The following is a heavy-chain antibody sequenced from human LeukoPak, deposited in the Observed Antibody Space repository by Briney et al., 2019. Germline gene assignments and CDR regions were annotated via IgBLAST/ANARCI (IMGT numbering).Heavy chain of an antibody. J-gene: IGHJ6*03. Sequence: SETLSLTCTVSGGSISSGSYYWSWIRQPAGKGLGWIGRIYTSGSTNYNPSLKSRVTISVDTSKNQFSLKLSSVTPADTAAYSCAREGYSYYYYRDVWGKGTTVTVS. CDR3: AREGYSYYYYRDV. V-gene: IGHV4-61*02. CDR1: GGSISSGSYY. CDR2: IYTSGST.